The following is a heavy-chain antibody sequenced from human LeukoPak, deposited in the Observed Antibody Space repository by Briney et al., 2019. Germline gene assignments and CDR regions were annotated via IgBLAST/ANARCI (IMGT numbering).Heavy chain of an antibody. CDR2: ISSSSYI. CDR1: EFIFSSYS. V-gene: IGHV3-21*06. CDR3: ARDVGYWYFDL. J-gene: IGHJ2*01. D-gene: IGHD2-15*01. Sequence: GGSLRLSCAASEFIFSSYSMNWVRQAPGKGLEWVSSISSSSYIYYADSVKGRFTISRDNAKNSLYLQMNSLRAEDTAVYYCARDVGYWYFDLWGRGTLVTVSS.